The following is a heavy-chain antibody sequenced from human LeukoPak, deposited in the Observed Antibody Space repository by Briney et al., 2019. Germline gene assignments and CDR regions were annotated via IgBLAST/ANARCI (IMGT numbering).Heavy chain of an antibody. J-gene: IGHJ5*02. D-gene: IGHD2-8*01. Sequence: ASVKVSCKASGYTFTGYYMHWVRQAPGQGLEWMGWINPNSGGTNYAQKFQGRVTMTRDTSISTAYMELSRLRSDDTAVYYCARVRGVLMVYATGNWFDPWGQGTLVTVSS. CDR1: GYTFTGYY. V-gene: IGHV1-2*02. CDR3: ARVRGVLMVYATGNWFDP. CDR2: INPNSGGT.